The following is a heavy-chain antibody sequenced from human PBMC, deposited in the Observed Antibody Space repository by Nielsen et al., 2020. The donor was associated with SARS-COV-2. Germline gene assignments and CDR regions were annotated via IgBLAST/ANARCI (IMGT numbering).Heavy chain of an antibody. D-gene: IGHD3-16*01. CDR3: ARLGPTDWYFDL. J-gene: IGHJ2*01. Sequence: GESLKISCAASGFTFDDYGMSWIRQAPGKGLEWVSYISGSSSYTNYTDSVKGRFTISRDNAKNSLYLQMNSLSAEDTAVYYCARLGPTDWYFDLWGRGTLVNVSS. CDR2: ISGSSSYT. V-gene: IGHV3-11*03. CDR1: GFTFDDYG.